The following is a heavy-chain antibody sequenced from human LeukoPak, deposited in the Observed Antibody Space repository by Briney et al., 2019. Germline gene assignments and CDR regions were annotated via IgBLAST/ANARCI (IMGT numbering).Heavy chain of an antibody. CDR1: GGSITTYY. Sequence: SETLSLTCTVSGGSITTYYWSWIRQAAGKGLEWIGRIYTRGFTNYNPSLKTRVTMSVDTSKNQLSLELTAVTAADTAVYYCARDRGSGWSPDAFDIWGQGTMVTVSS. J-gene: IGHJ3*02. D-gene: IGHD6-19*01. CDR3: ARDRGSGWSPDAFDI. V-gene: IGHV4-4*07. CDR2: IYTRGFT.